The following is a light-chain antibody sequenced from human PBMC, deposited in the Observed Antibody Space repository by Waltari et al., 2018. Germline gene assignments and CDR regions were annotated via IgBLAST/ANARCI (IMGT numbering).Light chain of an antibody. CDR3: ATWDDSLSGRV. Sequence: QSVLTQPPSPSGTPGQTVTISCSGSTSNIGTTTVTWYQLLPGTAPKTVIFANYHRPSGVPDRFSASKSGTSASLVISGLQSEDEADYFCATWDDSLSGRVFGGGTKVTVL. V-gene: IGLV1-44*01. CDR1: TSNIGTTT. J-gene: IGLJ3*02. CDR2: ANY.